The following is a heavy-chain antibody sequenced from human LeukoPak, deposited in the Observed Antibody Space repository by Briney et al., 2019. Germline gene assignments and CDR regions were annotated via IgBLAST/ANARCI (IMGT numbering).Heavy chain of an antibody. V-gene: IGHV3-48*03. CDR3: ARDQTYYYDSSGYRGLDY. Sequence: PGESLRLSCAASGFTFSSYEMNWVRQAPGKGLEWVSYISSSGSTIYYADSVKGRFTISRDNAKNSLYLQMNSLRAEDTAVYYCARDQTYYYDSSGYRGLDYWGQGTLVTVSS. CDR2: ISSSGSTI. CDR1: GFTFSSYE. J-gene: IGHJ4*02. D-gene: IGHD3-22*01.